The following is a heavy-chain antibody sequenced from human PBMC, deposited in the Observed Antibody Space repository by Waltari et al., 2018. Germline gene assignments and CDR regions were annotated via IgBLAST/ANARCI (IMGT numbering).Heavy chain of an antibody. Sequence: QVQLIQSGAEVKKPGASVKVSCKVSGYIVTGLSMRWVRQAPGKGLEWMGGFIPKVGETNHAQKFQGRVTRTEDESTGTAYMELSSLRSEDTAVYYCATKTAYCDDTTPDYWYAMDIWGQGTMVTVSS. CDR3: ATKTAYCDDTTPDYWYAMDI. V-gene: IGHV1-24*01. CDR2: FIPKVGET. D-gene: IGHD2-21*01. CDR1: GYIVTGLS. J-gene: IGHJ3*02.